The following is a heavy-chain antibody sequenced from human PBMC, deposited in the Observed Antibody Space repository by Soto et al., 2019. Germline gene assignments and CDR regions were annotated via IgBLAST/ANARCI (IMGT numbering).Heavy chain of an antibody. D-gene: IGHD6-13*01. CDR2: IYPGDSDT. V-gene: IGHV5-51*01. CDR1: GYSFTSYW. Sequence: GESLKISCKGSGYSFTSYWIGWVRQMPGKGLEWMGIIYPGDSDTRYSPYFQGQVTISADKSISTAYLQWSSLKASDTAMYYCARHFKQQLVFANYYGMDVWGQGTTVTVSS. J-gene: IGHJ6*02. CDR3: ARHFKQQLVFANYYGMDV.